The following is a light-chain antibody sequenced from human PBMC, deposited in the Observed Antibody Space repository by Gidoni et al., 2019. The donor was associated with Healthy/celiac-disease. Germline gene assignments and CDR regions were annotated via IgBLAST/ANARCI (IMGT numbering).Light chain of an antibody. CDR3: QQRSNWPLT. J-gene: IGKJ4*01. CDR1: QSVSSY. Sequence: EIVLTQSPATLSLSPGERATLSCRASQSVSSYLAWCQQKPGQAPRLLIYDASNRAPGIPARFSGSGSGTDFTLTISRLEPEDFAVYYCQQRSNWPLTFGGGTKVEIK. CDR2: DAS. V-gene: IGKV3-11*01.